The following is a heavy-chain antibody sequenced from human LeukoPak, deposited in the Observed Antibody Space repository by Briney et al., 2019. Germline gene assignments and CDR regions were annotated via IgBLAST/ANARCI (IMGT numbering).Heavy chain of an antibody. CDR1: GGSISSYY. CDR2: IYYSGST. V-gene: IGHV4-59*01. Sequence: SETLSLTCTVSGGSISSYYWSWIRQPPGKGLEWIGYIYYSGSTNYNPSLKSRVTISVDTSKNQFSLKLSSVTAADTAVYYCASTDSSSPDYYYYYMDVWGKGTTVTISS. CDR3: ASTDSSSPDYYYYYMDV. D-gene: IGHD6-13*01. J-gene: IGHJ6*03.